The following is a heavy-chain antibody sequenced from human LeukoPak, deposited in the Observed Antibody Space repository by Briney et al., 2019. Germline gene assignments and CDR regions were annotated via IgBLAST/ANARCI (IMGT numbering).Heavy chain of an antibody. V-gene: IGHV3-7*05. D-gene: IGHD2-15*01. J-gene: IGHJ4*02. CDR3: AREWWYLDY. Sequence: GGSLRLSCAASGFTFSTYAMTWVRQAPGRGLEWVARIKEDGSDTYYVDSVKGRFTVSRDKAKKTVYLQMNSLRVEDTAVYYCAREWWYLDYWGQGTLVTVSS. CDR1: GFTFSTYA. CDR2: IKEDGSDT.